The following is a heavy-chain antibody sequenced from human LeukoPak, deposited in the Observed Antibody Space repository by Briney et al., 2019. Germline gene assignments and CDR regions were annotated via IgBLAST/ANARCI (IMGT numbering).Heavy chain of an antibody. CDR2: INQDGSEK. J-gene: IGHJ4*02. V-gene: IGHV3-7*05. CDR1: GFTLSSHW. Sequence: PGGSLRLSCVSSGFTLSSHWMSWVRQAPGKGPEWVTYINQDGSEKNYVDSVKGRFTISRDNAKNSLYLEMNSLRSEDTAVYHCATGGHYHGDWGQGTLVTVSS. CDR3: ATGGHYHGD. D-gene: IGHD1-1*01.